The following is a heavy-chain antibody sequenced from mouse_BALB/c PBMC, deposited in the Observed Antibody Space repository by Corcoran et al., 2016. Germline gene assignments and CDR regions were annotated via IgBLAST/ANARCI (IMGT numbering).Heavy chain of an antibody. D-gene: IGHD1-1*01. J-gene: IGHJ2*01. CDR1: GYTFTTAG. V-gene: IGHV9-4*02. Sequence: QIQLVQSGPELKKPGETVRISCKASGYTFTTAGMQWVQKMPGKGLKWIGWINTHSGVPKYAEDFKARFAFSLETSASTAYLQISNLKNEDTATYFCARSDYYGSSPDYWGQGTTLTVAS. CDR3: ARSDYYGSSPDY. CDR2: INTHSGVP.